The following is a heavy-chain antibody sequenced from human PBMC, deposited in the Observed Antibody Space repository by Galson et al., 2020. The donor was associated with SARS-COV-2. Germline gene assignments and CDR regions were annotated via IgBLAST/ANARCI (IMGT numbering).Heavy chain of an antibody. Sequence: GGSLRLSCAASGFTFSSYGMHWVRQAPGKGLEWVAVIWYDGSNKYYADSVKGRFTISRDNSKNTLYLQMNSLRAEDTAVYYCARDLTGTTVYYYGMDVWGQGTTVTVSS. V-gene: IGHV3-33*01. CDR3: ARDLTGTTVYYYGMDV. J-gene: IGHJ6*02. CDR1: GFTFSSYG. CDR2: IWYDGSNK. D-gene: IGHD1-7*01.